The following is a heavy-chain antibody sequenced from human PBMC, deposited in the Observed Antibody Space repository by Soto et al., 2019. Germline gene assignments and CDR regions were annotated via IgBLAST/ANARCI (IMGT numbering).Heavy chain of an antibody. Sequence: RRLSCAASGFSFSRYWMYWLRQSPGKGLEWVSRISSDGATASLPDSVEGRFAVSRDNAKSEVFLQMNSLRVDDTGVYFCARVQPYGFPIYFDHWGQGVMVTVST. CDR2: ISSDGATA. V-gene: IGHV3-74*01. D-gene: IGHD4-17*01. J-gene: IGHJ4*02. CDR3: ARVQPYGFPIYFDH. CDR1: GFSFSRYW.